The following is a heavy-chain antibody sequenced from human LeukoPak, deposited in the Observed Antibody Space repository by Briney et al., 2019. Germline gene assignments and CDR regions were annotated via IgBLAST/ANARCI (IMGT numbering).Heavy chain of an antibody. CDR2: ISAYNGNT. V-gene: IGHV1-18*01. CDR1: GYTFTSYG. Sequence: ASVKVSCKASGYTFTSYGISWVRQAPGQGLEWMGWISAYNGNTNYAQKLQGRVTMTTDTSTSTAYMELRSLRSDDTAVCYCARGPEVTTISYYYYYMDVWGKGTTVTVSS. D-gene: IGHD2-21*02. J-gene: IGHJ6*03. CDR3: ARGPEVTTISYYYYYMDV.